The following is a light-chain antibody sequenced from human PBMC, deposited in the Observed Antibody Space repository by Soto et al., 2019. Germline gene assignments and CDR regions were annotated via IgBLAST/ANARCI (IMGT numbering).Light chain of an antibody. CDR3: QQYGSSPYT. CDR2: GAS. V-gene: IGKV3-20*01. Sequence: EIVLTQSPGTLSLSPGERATLSCRASQSVSSSYLAWYQPKPGQAPRLLSYGASSRATGIPDRFSGSGSGPDFTLTISRLEPEDFAVYYCQQYGSSPYTFGRGTKLEIK. CDR1: QSVSSSY. J-gene: IGKJ2*01.